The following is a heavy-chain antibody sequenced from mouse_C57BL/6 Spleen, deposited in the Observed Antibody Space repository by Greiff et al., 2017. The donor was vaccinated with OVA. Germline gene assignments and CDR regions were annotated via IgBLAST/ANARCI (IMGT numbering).Heavy chain of an antibody. Sequence: VQLKQSGAELVKPGASVKLSCTASGFNIKDYYMHWVKQRTEQGLEWIGRIDPEDGGTKYDPKFQGKATITADTSSNTAYLQLSSLTSDDTAVYYCASIYDGYPYFDYWGQGTTLTVSS. V-gene: IGHV14-2*01. CDR1: GFNIKDYY. J-gene: IGHJ2*01. CDR3: ASIYDGYPYFDY. D-gene: IGHD2-3*01. CDR2: IDPEDGGT.